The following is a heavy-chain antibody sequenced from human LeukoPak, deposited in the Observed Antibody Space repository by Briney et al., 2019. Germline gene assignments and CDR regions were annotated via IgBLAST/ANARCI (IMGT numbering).Heavy chain of an antibody. Sequence: GASMKVSCKASGYTFTGYYMHWVRQAPGQGLEWMGWINPNSGGTNYAQKFQGRVTMTRDTSISTAYMELSRLRSDDTAVYYCARGGDNDIVVVPAADDYWGQGTLVTVSS. CDR3: ARGGDNDIVVVPAADDY. D-gene: IGHD2-2*01. CDR1: GYTFTGYY. J-gene: IGHJ4*02. CDR2: INPNSGGT. V-gene: IGHV1-2*02.